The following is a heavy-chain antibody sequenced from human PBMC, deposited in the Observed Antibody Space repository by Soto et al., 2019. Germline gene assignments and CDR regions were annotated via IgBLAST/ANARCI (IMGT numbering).Heavy chain of an antibody. Sequence: GGSLRLSCAASGFTFSNYEMNWVRQAPGKGLEWVSYINSGGSSIYYADSVKGRFTISRDNARNSLYLQMNSLRAEDTAVYYCARSAVAGKYYFDYWGQGTLVTVSS. J-gene: IGHJ4*02. CDR2: INSGGSSI. CDR3: ARSAVAGKYYFDY. CDR1: GFTFSNYE. V-gene: IGHV3-48*03. D-gene: IGHD6-19*01.